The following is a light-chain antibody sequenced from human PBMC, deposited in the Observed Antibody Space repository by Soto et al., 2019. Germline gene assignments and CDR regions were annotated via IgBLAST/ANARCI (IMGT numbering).Light chain of an antibody. CDR1: QSVSSY. Sequence: VVLTQSPGTLSLSPGERATLSCRASQSVSSYLAWYQQKPGQAPRLLIYAASTRATGIPARFSGSGSETEFTLTISSLQSEDFAVYYCQQYNKWPSFGGGTKV. V-gene: IGKV3-15*01. CDR3: QQYNKWPS. CDR2: AAS. J-gene: IGKJ4*01.